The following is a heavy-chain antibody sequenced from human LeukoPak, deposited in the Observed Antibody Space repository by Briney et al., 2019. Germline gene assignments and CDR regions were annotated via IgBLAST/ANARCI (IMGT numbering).Heavy chain of an antibody. CDR1: GFTFSSYT. Sequence: GGSVRLSCGASGFTFSSYTMDWVRQAPGKGLEWVARISYAGSNNYYADSVKGRFTISSDNPKNTLYLQMDSLRAEDTAVYYCARAAHTTYVLGRYYYYAMDVWGQGTTVTVSS. CDR3: ARAAHTTYVLGRYYYYAMDV. CDR2: ISYAGSNN. V-gene: IGHV3-30-3*01. J-gene: IGHJ6*02. D-gene: IGHD3-10*01.